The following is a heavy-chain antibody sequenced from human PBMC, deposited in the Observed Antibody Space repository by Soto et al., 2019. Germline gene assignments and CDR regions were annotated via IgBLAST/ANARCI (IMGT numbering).Heavy chain of an antibody. CDR1: GFTFSTYW. CDR3: ARGTRVGGFWGLQY. CDR2: IINDGSNT. J-gene: IGHJ4*02. D-gene: IGHD1-26*01. V-gene: IGHV3-74*01. Sequence: EVQLVESGGGLVQPGGSLRLSCAASGFTFSTYWMHWVRQAPGKGLAWVSRIINDGSNTNYTDSVKGGVTISRDNANNTLYLQMNSLRSEGTAVYYCARGTRVGGFWGLQYWGQGALVTVSS.